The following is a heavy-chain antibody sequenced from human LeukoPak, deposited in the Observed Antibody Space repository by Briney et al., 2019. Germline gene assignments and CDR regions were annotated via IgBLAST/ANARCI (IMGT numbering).Heavy chain of an antibody. CDR1: GGTFSSYA. V-gene: IGHV1-69*13. CDR3: ARGVWRLHLTRDYYYWLDV. D-gene: IGHD3-16*01. Sequence: GASVKVSCKASGGTFSSYAISWVRQAPGQGLEWMGGIIPIFGTANYAQKFQGRVTITADESTSTAYMELSSLRSENTVVYYCARGVWRLHLTRDYYYWLDVWGKGTTVTISS. CDR2: IIPIFGTA. J-gene: IGHJ6*04.